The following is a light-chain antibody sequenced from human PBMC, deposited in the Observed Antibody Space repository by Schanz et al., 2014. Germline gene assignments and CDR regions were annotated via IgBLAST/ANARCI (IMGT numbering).Light chain of an antibody. Sequence: QSALTQPASVSGSPGQSITISCTGTSSDFGGYNRVSWYQQHPGKAPKLIIYDVIKRPSGVPDRFSGSKSGYTASLTVSGLQADDEADYYCCSYAGRSLIFGGGTKLTVL. CDR3: CSYAGRSLI. CDR1: SSDFGGYNR. CDR2: DVI. V-gene: IGLV2-11*01. J-gene: IGLJ2*01.